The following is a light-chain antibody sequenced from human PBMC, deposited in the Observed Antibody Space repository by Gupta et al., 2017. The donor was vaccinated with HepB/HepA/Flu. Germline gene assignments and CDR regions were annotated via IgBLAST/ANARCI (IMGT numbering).Light chain of an antibody. CDR3: MQSTHFPRS. V-gene: IGKV2-24*01. J-gene: IGKJ2*04. CDR2: GFS. Sequence: DIVLTQTPLSSSVTLGQPASISCRSSQSLIHSDGNIYFNWLHQRPGQPPRLLIYGFSIRFSGVPDRFSGSGTGADFTLKISRVEAEDVGIYYCMQSTHFPRSFGQGTKLEIK. CDR1: QSLIHSDGNIY.